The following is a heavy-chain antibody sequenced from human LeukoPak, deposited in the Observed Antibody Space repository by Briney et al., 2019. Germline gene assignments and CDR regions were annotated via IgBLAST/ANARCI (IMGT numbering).Heavy chain of an antibody. V-gene: IGHV1-69*05. Sequence: SVKVSCKASGGTFSSYAISWVRQAPGQGLEWMGRIIPIFGTANHAQKFQGRVTITTDESTSTAYMELSSLRSEDTAVYYCARTRPRYSSGWYEGDYWGQGTLVTVSS. CDR2: IIPIFGTA. CDR1: GGTFSSYA. D-gene: IGHD6-19*01. CDR3: ARTRPRYSSGWYEGDY. J-gene: IGHJ4*02.